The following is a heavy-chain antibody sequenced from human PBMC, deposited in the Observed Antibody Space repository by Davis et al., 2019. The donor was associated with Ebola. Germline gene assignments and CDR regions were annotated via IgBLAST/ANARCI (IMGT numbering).Heavy chain of an antibody. CDR1: GGSISSYY. Sequence: MPGGSLRLSCTVSGGSISSYYWSWIRQPPGKGLEWIGYIYYSGSTNYNPSLKSRVTISVDTSKNHFSLKLSSVTAADTAVYYCARSPLPFYYYGMDVWGQGTTVTVSS. J-gene: IGHJ6*02. V-gene: IGHV4-59*08. CDR2: IYYSGST. CDR3: ARSPLPFYYYGMDV.